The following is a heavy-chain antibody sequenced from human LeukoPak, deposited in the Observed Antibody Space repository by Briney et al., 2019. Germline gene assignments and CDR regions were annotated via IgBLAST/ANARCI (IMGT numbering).Heavy chain of an antibody. J-gene: IGHJ4*02. V-gene: IGHV5-51*01. CDR1: GYSFTSYW. D-gene: IGHD3-22*01. CDR3: ARSVTMIVSYFDY. CDR2: IYPGDSDT. Sequence: GESLKISCKGSGYSFTSYWISWVRQMPGKGLEWMGIIYPGDSDTRYSPSFQGQVTISADKSISTAYLQWSSLKASDTAMYYCARSVTMIVSYFDYWGQGTLVTVSS.